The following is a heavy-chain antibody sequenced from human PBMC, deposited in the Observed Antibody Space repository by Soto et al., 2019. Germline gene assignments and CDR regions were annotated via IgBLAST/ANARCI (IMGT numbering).Heavy chain of an antibody. V-gene: IGHV3-20*01. D-gene: IGHD6-13*01. CDR1: GFTFSSYA. Sequence: PGGSLRLSCAASGFTFSSYAMSWVREAPGKGLEWVSGISCNGGSTGYADSVKGRFTISRDNAKNSLYLQMNSLRAEDTALYHCARRGGYSSSWYWDYWGQGTLVTVSS. CDR3: ARRGGYSSSWYWDY. CDR2: ISCNGGST. J-gene: IGHJ4*02.